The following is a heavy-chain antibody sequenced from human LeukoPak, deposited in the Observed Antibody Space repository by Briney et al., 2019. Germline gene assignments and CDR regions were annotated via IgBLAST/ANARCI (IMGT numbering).Heavy chain of an antibody. Sequence: PGGSLRLSCAASGFTFSSYWMSWVRQSPGKGLECVANINPDGSAKRYVDSVKGRFTIARDNADNSLSLQMNSLRAEDTAVYYCASWGAGGNSWGQGTLVTVSS. V-gene: IGHV3-7*01. J-gene: IGHJ4*02. CDR3: ASWGAGGNS. CDR2: INPDGSAK. CDR1: GFTFSSYW. D-gene: IGHD3-16*01.